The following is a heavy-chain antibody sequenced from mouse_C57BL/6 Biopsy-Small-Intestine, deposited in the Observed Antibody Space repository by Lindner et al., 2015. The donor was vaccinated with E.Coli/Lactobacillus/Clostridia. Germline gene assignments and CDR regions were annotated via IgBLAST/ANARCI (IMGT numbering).Heavy chain of an antibody. V-gene: IGHV1-81*01. Sequence: VQLQESGAELARPGASVKLSCKASGYTFTSYGISWVKQRTGQGLEWIGEIYPRSGNTYYNEKLKGKATLTADKSSSTAYMELRSLTSEDSAVYFCARTDYSNGYYAMDYWGQGTSATVSS. D-gene: IGHD2-5*01. CDR3: ARTDYSNGYYAMDY. CDR2: IYPRSGNT. J-gene: IGHJ4*01. CDR1: GYTFTSYG.